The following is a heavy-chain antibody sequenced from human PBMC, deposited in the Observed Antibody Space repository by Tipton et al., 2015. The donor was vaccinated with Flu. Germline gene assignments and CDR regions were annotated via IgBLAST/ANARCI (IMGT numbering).Heavy chain of an antibody. CDR2: IKEDGSTT. CDR1: GFDFSDYW. CDR3: AVFKNPGC. D-gene: IGHD2/OR15-2a*01. Sequence: GSLRLSCVASGFDFSDYWMTWVRQAPGKGLEWVANIKEDGSTTYYLGSVKGRFTISRDNARNSAFLEMNSLRAEDTARYYCAVFKNPGCWGQGTLVTVST. J-gene: IGHJ4*02. V-gene: IGHV3-7*01.